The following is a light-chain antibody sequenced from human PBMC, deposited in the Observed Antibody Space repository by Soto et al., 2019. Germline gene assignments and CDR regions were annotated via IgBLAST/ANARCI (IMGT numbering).Light chain of an antibody. CDR3: QQYNSYSPT. CDR2: DAS. V-gene: IGKV1-5*01. Sequence: DIQMTQSPSTLSAYLADRVAITCRASQSISSWLAWYQQKPGKAPKLLIYDASSLESGVPSTFSGSGSGTEFTLTISILQTDELATYDCQQYNSYSPTVGPGTQGEIK. CDR1: QSISSW. J-gene: IGKJ1*01.